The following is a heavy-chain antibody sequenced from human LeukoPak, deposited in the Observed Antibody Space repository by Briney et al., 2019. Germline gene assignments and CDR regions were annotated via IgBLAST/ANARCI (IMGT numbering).Heavy chain of an antibody. D-gene: IGHD5-12*01. V-gene: IGHV3-7*01. Sequence: AGSPRLSCAASGFTISTYWMSWVRQAPGKGLEWVTNTNKEGSEKYYVDSVKGRFTISKDNARNSLYLQMNSLRAEDTAVYYCAKAPKWLDYWGQGTQVTVSS. CDR3: AKAPKWLDY. CDR1: GFTISTYW. J-gene: IGHJ4*02. CDR2: TNKEGSEK.